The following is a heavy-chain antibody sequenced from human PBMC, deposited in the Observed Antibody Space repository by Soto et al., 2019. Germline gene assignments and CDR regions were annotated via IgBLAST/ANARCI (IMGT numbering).Heavy chain of an antibody. D-gene: IGHD2-15*01. CDR2: ITGSGGGT. V-gene: IGHV3-23*01. Sequence: GGSLRLSCAAAGFIFANYAMGWGRQAPGRGLEGVSAITGSGGGTYYADSEKGRVTVWRGNSKNTLYLQMHSLRGEYTAIYFCAKSHTHGIIPPPVGRTYYYYDLDVWRPGTTLTVSS. J-gene: IGHJ6*02. CDR3: AKSHTHGIIPPPVGRTYYYYDLDV. CDR1: GFIFANYA.